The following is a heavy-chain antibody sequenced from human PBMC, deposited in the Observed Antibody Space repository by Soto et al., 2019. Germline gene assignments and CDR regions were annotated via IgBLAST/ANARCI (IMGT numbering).Heavy chain of an antibody. D-gene: IGHD5-12*01. J-gene: IGHJ4*02. CDR2: IIPIFGTA. CDR1: GGTFSSYA. Sequence: GASVKVSCKASGGTFSSYAIRWVRQAPGQGLEWMGGIIPIFGTANYAQKFQGRVTITADESTSTAYMELSSLRSEDTAVYYGARTIVATPFPLYFDYWGQGTRVTVSS. CDR3: ARTIVATPFPLYFDY. V-gene: IGHV1-69*13.